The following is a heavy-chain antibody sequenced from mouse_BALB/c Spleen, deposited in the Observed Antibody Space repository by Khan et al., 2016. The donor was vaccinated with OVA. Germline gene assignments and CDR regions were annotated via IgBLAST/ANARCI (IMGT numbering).Heavy chain of an antibody. D-gene: IGHD1-3*01. J-gene: IGHJ2*01. CDR1: GFSLTSYG. V-gene: IGHV2-9*02. Sequence: VQLVESGPGLVAPSQSLSITCTVSGFSLTSYGVHWVRQPPGKGLEWLGVIWAGGSTNYYSALMSRLSISKDNSKSQVFLKMNRLQADDTAVYYCARLVDIWGQGTTLTVSS. CDR2: IWAGGST. CDR3: ARLVDI.